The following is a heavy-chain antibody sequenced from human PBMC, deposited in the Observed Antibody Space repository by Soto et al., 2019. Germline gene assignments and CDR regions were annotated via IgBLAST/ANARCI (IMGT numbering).Heavy chain of an antibody. D-gene: IGHD3-10*02. J-gene: IGHJ6*03. Sequence: ASVKVSCKASGGTFSSYTISWVRQAPGQGLEWMGRIIPILGIANYAQKFQGRVTITADKSTSTAYMELSSLRSEDTAVYYCASSGTRETRFGELDYYYYMDVWGKGTTVTVSS. CDR3: ASSGTRETRFGELDYYYYMDV. V-gene: IGHV1-69*02. CDR1: GGTFSSYT. CDR2: IIPILGIA.